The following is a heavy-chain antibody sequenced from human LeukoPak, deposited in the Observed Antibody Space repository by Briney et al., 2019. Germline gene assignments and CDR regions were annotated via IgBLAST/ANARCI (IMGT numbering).Heavy chain of an antibody. Sequence: GRSLRLSCAPSGFTFSSYDMHWVRQGTGKGLEWVSGIGTGGDTYYPDSVKGRFTISRENAKKSLFLQMNSLRAEDTAVYYCGRGNSFDYWGQGTLVTVSS. V-gene: IGHV3-13*01. J-gene: IGHJ4*02. CDR1: GFTFSSYD. CDR2: IGTGGDT. CDR3: GRGNSFDY.